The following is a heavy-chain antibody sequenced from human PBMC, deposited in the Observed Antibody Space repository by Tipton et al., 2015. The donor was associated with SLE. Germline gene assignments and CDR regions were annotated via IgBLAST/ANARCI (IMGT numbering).Heavy chain of an antibody. J-gene: IGHJ5*02. Sequence: TLSLTCAVYGGSFSGYFWSWIRQPPGKGLEWIGEINHSGSTNYNPSLKSRVTISVDTSKNQFSLTLSSVTAADTTGYYCARSYSSPVGLSWGQGTLVTVSS. D-gene: IGHD6-13*01. CDR2: INHSGST. CDR1: GGSFSGYF. CDR3: ARSYSSPVGLS. V-gene: IGHV4-34*01.